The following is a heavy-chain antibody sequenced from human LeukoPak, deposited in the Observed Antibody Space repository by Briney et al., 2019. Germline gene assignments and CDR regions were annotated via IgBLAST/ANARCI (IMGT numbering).Heavy chain of an antibody. CDR2: ISSSSSYI. J-gene: IGHJ4*02. D-gene: IGHD3-22*01. CDR3: AKDREHSGYYPN. V-gene: IGHV3-21*01. Sequence: PGGSLRLSCAASGFTFSSYSMNWVRQAPGKGLEWVSSISSSSSYIYYADSVKGRFTISRDNSKNTLYLQMNSLRAEDTAVCDCAKDREHSGYYPNWGQGTLVTVSS. CDR1: GFTFSSYS.